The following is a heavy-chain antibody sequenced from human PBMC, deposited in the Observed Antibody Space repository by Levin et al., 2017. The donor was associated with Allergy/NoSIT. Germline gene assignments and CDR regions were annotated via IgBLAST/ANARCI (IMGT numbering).Heavy chain of an antibody. V-gene: IGHV1-2*02. CDR1: GATFTAYY. CDR3: AALRHGTFDY. CDR2: VNPNSGDT. Sequence: ASVKVSCKASGATFTAYYIHWVRQAPGQGLEWIGWVNPNSGDTNYAQRFQGRVTMTRDTSISTVYMELSSLKSDDTAVYYCAALRHGTFDYWGQGTLVTVSS. J-gene: IGHJ4*02. D-gene: IGHD1-1*01.